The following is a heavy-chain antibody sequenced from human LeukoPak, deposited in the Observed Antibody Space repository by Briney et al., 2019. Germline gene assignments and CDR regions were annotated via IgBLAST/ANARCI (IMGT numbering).Heavy chain of an antibody. CDR3: ARGWRGYCSSTSCQPYNWFDP. Sequence: SSETLSLTCAVYGGSFSGYYWSWIRQPPGKGLEWLGEINHSGSTNYNPSLKSRVTISVDTSKNQFSLKLSSVTAADTAVYSCARGWRGYCSSTSCQPYNWFDPWGQGTLVTVSS. CDR2: INHSGST. V-gene: IGHV4-34*01. D-gene: IGHD2-2*01. CDR1: GGSFSGYY. J-gene: IGHJ5*02.